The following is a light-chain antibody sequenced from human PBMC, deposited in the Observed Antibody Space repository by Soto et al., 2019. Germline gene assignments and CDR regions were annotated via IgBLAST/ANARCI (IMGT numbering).Light chain of an antibody. CDR3: QHFGNSLWT. Sequence: EIGLTQAPFTLSFSPGALLPLSRRASQSVASRNLAWYQQNSGQAPRLLIYGASSRAIHTPDRFSGSGSGTDFTLTISGLEPEDFAVYYCQHFGNSLWTFGQGTKVDI. CDR1: QSVASRN. CDR2: GAS. J-gene: IGKJ1*01. V-gene: IGKV3-20*01.